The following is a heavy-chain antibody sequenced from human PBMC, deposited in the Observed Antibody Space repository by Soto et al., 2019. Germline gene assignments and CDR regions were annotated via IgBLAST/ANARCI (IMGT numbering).Heavy chain of an antibody. CDR2: INHSGST. V-gene: IGHV4-34*01. D-gene: IGHD3-9*01. J-gene: IGHJ2*01. Sequence: PGKGLEWIGEINHSGSTNYNPSLKSRVTISVDTSKNQFSLKLSSVTAADTAVYYCASQRIGIIFFRAENGIRYSVPVSAFLLNRSSDL. CDR3: ASQRIGIIFFRAENGIRYSVPVSAFLLNRSSDL.